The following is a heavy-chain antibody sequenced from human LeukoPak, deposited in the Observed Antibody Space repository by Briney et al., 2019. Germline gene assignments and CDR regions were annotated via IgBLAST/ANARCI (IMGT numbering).Heavy chain of an antibody. J-gene: IGHJ4*02. CDR2: INPSGGST. CDR3: AREPYTTSSDRHEKAFDY. D-gene: IGHD6-6*01. CDR1: GYTFTSYY. V-gene: IGHV1-46*03. Sequence: ASVKVSCKASGYTFTSYYMHWVRQAPGQGLEWMGIINPSGGSTSYAQKFQGRVTMTRDTSTSTVYMELTSLTSDDTAVYYCAREPYTTSSDRHEKAFDYWGQGTPVTVSS.